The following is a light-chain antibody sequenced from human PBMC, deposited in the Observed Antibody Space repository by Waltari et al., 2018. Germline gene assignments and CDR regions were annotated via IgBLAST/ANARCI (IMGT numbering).Light chain of an antibody. CDR1: SSDIGYFNY. Sequence: QSALTQPPSASGSPGQSVPISCTGTSSDIGYFNYVPWYQHHPGKAPKRIIYAVNKRPSGVPDRFSGSKSGNTASLTVSGLQAEDEADYYCSSSAGSNTCVFGTGTKVTVL. CDR3: SSSAGSNTCV. CDR2: AVN. V-gene: IGLV2-8*01. J-gene: IGLJ1*01.